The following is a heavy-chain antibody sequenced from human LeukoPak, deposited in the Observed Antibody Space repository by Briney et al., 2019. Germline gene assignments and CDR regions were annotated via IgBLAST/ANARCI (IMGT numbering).Heavy chain of an antibody. CDR3: ARADYYYDSSGYYYGY. CDR2: INPNSGGT. CDR1: GYTFTGYY. V-gene: IGHV1-2*02. J-gene: IGHJ4*02. Sequence: ASVKVSCKASGYTFTGYYMHWVRQAPGQGLEWMGWINPNSGGTNYAQEFQGRVTMTRDTSISTAYMELSRLRSDDTAVYYCARADYYYDSSGYYYGYWGQGTLVTVSS. D-gene: IGHD3-22*01.